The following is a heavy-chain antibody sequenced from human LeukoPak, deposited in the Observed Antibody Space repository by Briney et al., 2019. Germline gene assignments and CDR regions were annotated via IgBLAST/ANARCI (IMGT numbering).Heavy chain of an antibody. CDR1: GGSISSGGYS. CDR3: ARGGRGYCSGGSCYRNFCYFDY. J-gene: IGHJ4*02. Sequence: PSQTLSLTCAVSGGSISSGGYSWSWIRQPPGKGLEWIGYIYHSGSTYYNPSLKSRVTISVDRSKNQFSLKLSSVTAADTAVYYCARGGRGYCSGGSCYRNFCYFDYWGQGTLVTVSS. V-gene: IGHV4-30-2*01. D-gene: IGHD2-15*01. CDR2: IYHSGST.